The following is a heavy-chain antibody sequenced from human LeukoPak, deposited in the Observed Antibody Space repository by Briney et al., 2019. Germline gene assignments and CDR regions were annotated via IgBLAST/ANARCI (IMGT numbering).Heavy chain of an antibody. CDR2: IRSKANSYAT. CDR1: GFTFSGSA. Sequence: PGRSLRLSCAASGFTFSGSAMHWVRQASGKGLEWVGRIRSKANSYATAYAASVKGRFTISRDDSKNTAYLQMNSLKTEDTAVYYCFTGGRSTYCTNGVCYNNQFDYWGQGTLVTVSS. V-gene: IGHV3-73*01. J-gene: IGHJ4*02. CDR3: FTGGRSTYCTNGVCYNNQFDY. D-gene: IGHD2-8*01.